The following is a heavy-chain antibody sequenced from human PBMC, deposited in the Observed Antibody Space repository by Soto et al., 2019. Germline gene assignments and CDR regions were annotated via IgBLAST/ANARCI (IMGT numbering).Heavy chain of an antibody. J-gene: IGHJ4*02. D-gene: IGHD3-10*01. CDR1: GYTFTSYA. V-gene: IGHV1-3*01. CDR2: INAGNGNT. Sequence: QVQLVQSGAEVKKPGASVKVSCKASGYTFTSYAMHWVRQAPGQRLEWMGWINAGNGNTKYSQKFQGRVTITRDTAESTAYMGLSSLKAEDTAVYYCARDIGFGEGSDYWGQGTMVTVSS. CDR3: ARDIGFGEGSDY.